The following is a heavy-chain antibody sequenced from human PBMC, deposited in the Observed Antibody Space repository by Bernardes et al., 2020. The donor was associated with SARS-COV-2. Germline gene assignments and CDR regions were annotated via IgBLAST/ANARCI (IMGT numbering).Heavy chain of an antibody. CDR3: VRQYSSAFDY. Sequence: GESLTLSCKGFGYTFGNYWIGWVRQIPGTGLEWLGIISPSDSVARYRPSFQGQVTISADTSINTAYLQWSGLKASDTALYYCVRQYSSAFDYWGQGTLVTVSS. CDR1: GYTFGNYW. V-gene: IGHV5-51*01. J-gene: IGHJ4*02. D-gene: IGHD6-19*01. CDR2: ISPSDSVA.